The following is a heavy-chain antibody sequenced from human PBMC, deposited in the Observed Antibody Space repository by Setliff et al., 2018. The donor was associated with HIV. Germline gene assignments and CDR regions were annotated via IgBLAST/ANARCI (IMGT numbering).Heavy chain of an antibody. CDR1: GFSFSSYS. J-gene: IGHJ4*02. Sequence: GGSLRLSCGASGFSFSSYSMNWVRQAPGKGLEWVSYISPSSTIIYYPDSVKGRFTTSRDDAKNSMYLQMDSLRVDDSAIYYCARAPRYGDVDYWGQGTLVTVS. CDR3: ARAPRYGDVDY. V-gene: IGHV3-48*01. D-gene: IGHD4-17*01. CDR2: ISPSSTII.